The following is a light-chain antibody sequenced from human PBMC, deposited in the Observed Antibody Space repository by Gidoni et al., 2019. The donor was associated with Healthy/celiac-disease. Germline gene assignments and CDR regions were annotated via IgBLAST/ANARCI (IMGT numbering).Light chain of an antibody. CDR1: QSVSSY. J-gene: IGKJ5*01. CDR2: DAS. CDR3: QQRIT. Sequence: EIVLTQSPATLSLSPGERATLSCRASQSVSSYLAWYQQKPGQAPRLLIYDASNRATGIPARFSGSVSGTDFTLTISSLEPEDFAVYYCQQRITFGQGTRLEIK. V-gene: IGKV3-11*01.